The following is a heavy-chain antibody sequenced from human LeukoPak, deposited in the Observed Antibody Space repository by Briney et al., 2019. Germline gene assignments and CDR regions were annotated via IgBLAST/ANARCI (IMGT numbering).Heavy chain of an antibody. Sequence: GGSLRLSCAASGFTFGSYGMHWVRQAPGKGLEWVAFIRYDGSNKYYADSVKGRFTISRDNSKNTLYLQMNSLRAEDTAVYYCAKDRSFYSSSSGNYYYYMDVWGKGTTVTVSS. CDR2: IRYDGSNK. D-gene: IGHD6-6*01. V-gene: IGHV3-30*02. CDR1: GFTFGSYG. CDR3: AKDRSFYSSSSGNYYYYMDV. J-gene: IGHJ6*03.